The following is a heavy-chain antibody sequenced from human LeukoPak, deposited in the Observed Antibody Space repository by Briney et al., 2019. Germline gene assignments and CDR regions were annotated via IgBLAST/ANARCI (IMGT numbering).Heavy chain of an antibody. CDR2: ISGSAGNT. CDR3: AKENDDSSGYYSPTWFDP. V-gene: IGHV3-23*01. D-gene: IGHD3-22*01. Sequence: PGGSLRLSCAASGFSLSSYSMSWVRQAPGKGLEWISLISGSAGNTYYADSVKGRFAISRDISKNTLYLQMNSLRAEDTAVYYCAKENDDSSGYYSPTWFDPWGQGTLVTVSS. CDR1: GFSLSSYS. J-gene: IGHJ5*02.